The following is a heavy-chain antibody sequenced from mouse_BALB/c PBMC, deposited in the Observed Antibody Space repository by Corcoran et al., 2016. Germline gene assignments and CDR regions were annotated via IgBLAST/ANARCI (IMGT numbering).Heavy chain of an antibody. CDR3: ARSARATYYFDY. D-gene: IGHD3-1*01. V-gene: IGHV1S34*01. J-gene: IGHJ2*01. CDR1: GYSFTGYY. CDR2: ISCYNGAT. Sequence: LVKTGASVKISCKASGYSFTGYYMHWVKQSHGKSLEWIGYISCYNGATSYNQKFKGKATFTVDTSSSTAYMQFNSLTSEDSAVYYCARSARATYYFDYWGQGTTLPVSS.